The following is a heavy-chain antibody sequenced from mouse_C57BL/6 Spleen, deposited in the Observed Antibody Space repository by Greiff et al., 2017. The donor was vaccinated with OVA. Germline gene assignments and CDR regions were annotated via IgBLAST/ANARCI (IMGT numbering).Heavy chain of an antibody. D-gene: IGHD2-4*01. J-gene: IGHJ2*01. CDR2: ISSGSSTI. Sequence: DVKLVESGGGLVKPGGSLKLSCAASGFTFSDYGMHWVRQAPEKGLEWVAYISSGSSTIYYADTVKGRFTISRDNAKNTLFLQMTSLRSEDTAMYYCAGYYDYYYFDYWGQGTTLTVSS. CDR3: AGYYDYYYFDY. CDR1: GFTFSDYG. V-gene: IGHV5-17*01.